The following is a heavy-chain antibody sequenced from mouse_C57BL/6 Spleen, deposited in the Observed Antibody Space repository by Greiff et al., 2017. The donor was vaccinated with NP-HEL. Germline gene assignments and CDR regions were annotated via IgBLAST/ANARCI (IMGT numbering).Heavy chain of an antibody. Sequence: EVQLQQSGPELVKPGASVKISCKASGYTFTDYYMNWVKQSHGKSLEWIGDINPNNGGTSYNQKFKGKATLTVDKSSSTAYMELRSLTSEDSAVYCCARRTGDYWGQGTTLTVSS. CDR3: ARRTGDY. CDR2: INPNNGGT. CDR1: GYTFTDYY. J-gene: IGHJ2*01. V-gene: IGHV1-26*01.